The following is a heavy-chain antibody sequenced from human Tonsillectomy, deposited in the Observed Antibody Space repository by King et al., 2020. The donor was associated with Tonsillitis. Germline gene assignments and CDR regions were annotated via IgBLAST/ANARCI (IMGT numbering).Heavy chain of an antibody. Sequence: VQLVESGGGLVQPGGSLRLSCAASGFTFSSYAMHWVRQAPGKGLEYVSAISSNGGSTYYANSVKGRFTISRDNCKKTLYLQMGSLRAEDMAVYYCARWAPPLDYWGQGTLVTVSS. CDR1: GFTFSSYA. CDR2: ISSNGGST. J-gene: IGHJ4*02. V-gene: IGHV3-64*01. CDR3: ARWAPPLDY.